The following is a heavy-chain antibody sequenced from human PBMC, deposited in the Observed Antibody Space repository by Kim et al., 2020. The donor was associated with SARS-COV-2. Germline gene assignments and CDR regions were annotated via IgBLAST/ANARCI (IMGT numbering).Heavy chain of an antibody. CDR2: ISTSGDTT. D-gene: IGHD3-10*01. CDR3: TRDVSGCFDY. J-gene: IGHJ4*02. CDR1: GFTFSNYE. V-gene: IGHV3-48*03. Sequence: GGSLRLSCEASGFTFSNYEMNWVRQAPGKGLEWFSFISTSGDTTYYADSVKGRFTLSRDNARNSLYLQMSSLRAEDTGVYYCTRDVSGCFDYWGQGTQVTASS.